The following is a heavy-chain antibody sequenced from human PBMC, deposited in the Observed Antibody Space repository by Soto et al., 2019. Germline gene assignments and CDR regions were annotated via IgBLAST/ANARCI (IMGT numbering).Heavy chain of an antibody. CDR3: ARGRYNSGDYPKFFDD. CDR2: IKKDGIEK. D-gene: IGHD5-12*01. Sequence: EVQLVESGGGLVQPGGSLRLSCAASGFEFSAYWMTWVRQAPGKGLEWVANIKKDGIEKYYGDSVRGRFSVFRDNAKNAAYLQMNRLKGEDTGVYFCARGRYNSGDYPKFFDDWGQGEWVTVSS. V-gene: IGHV3-7*01. CDR1: GFEFSAYW. J-gene: IGHJ4*02.